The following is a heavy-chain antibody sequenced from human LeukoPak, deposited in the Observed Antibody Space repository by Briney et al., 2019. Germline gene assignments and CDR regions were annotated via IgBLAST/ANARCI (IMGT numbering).Heavy chain of an antibody. CDR3: AGCRTISCYSAFDF. V-gene: IGHV3-74*03. CDR1: GFTFSGHW. D-gene: IGHD2-2*01. Sequence: PGGSLRLSCTASGFTFSGHWIHWVRQAPGMGLVWVSRINERGTDSMYAESVKGRFTISRDNAKNSLYLQMNSLRGEDTAIYYCAGCRTISCYSAFDFWGQGTMVTVSS. J-gene: IGHJ3*01. CDR2: INERGTDS.